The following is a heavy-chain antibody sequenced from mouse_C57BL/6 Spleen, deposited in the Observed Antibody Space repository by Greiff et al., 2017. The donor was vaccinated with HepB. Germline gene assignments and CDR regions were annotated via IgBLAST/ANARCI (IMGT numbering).Heavy chain of an antibody. CDR2: ISYDGSN. J-gene: IGHJ4*01. D-gene: IGHD3-1*01. CDR1: GYSITSGYY. Sequence: EVHLVESGPGLVKPSQSLSLTCSVTGYSITSGYYWNWIRQFPGNKLEWMGYISYDGSNNYNPSLKNRISITRDTSTNQFFLKLKSVTTEDTATYYCAREGLREGAMDYWGQGTSVTVSS. CDR3: AREGLREGAMDY. V-gene: IGHV3-6*01.